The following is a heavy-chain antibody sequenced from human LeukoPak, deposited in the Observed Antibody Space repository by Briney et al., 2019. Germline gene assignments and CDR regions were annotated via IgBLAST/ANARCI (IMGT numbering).Heavy chain of an antibody. CDR3: ARDGERISTIGGVYWLDY. V-gene: IGHV3-74*01. CDR1: GFTFSTYW. J-gene: IGHJ4*02. D-gene: IGHD3-16*01. CDR2: INTDGTNT. Sequence: PGGSLRLSCAASGFTFSTYWMHWVRQVPGKGLVKVAHINTDGTNTAYADSVKGRFIISRDNARSTLYLQMNSLKADDTAVYLCARDGERISTIGGVYWLDYWGQGILVTVSS.